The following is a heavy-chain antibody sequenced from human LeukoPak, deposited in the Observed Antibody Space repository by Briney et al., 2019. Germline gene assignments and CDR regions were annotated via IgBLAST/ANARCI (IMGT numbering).Heavy chain of an antibody. J-gene: IGHJ4*02. V-gene: IGHV1-2*04. CDR2: INPNSGGT. Sequence: ASVNVSCKVTGYTLTELSLHWVRQAPAQGLDWMGWINPNSGGTNYAQKFQGWVTMTRDSSIRTAYMELSRLRYDAAAVYYWARAVYRKGPFDYWGQGTLVTVSS. CDR3: ARAVYRKGPFDY. CDR1: GYTLTELS. D-gene: IGHD5-18*01.